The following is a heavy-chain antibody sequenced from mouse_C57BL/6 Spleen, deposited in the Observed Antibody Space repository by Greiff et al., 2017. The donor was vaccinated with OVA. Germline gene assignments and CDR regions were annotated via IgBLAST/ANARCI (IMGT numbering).Heavy chain of an antibody. J-gene: IGHJ4*01. CDR2: IYPGSGST. Sequence: QVQLQQPGAELVKPGASVKMSCKASGYTFTSYWITWVKPRPGQGLEWIGDIYPGSGSTNYNEKFKSKATLTVDTSSSTAYMQLSSLTSEDAAVYYCASYFYAMDYWGQGTSVTVSS. V-gene: IGHV1-55*01. D-gene: IGHD2-10*01. CDR3: ASYFYAMDY. CDR1: GYTFTSYW.